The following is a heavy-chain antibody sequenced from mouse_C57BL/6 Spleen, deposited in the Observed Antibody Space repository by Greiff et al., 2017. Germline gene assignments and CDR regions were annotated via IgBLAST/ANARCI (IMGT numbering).Heavy chain of an antibody. Sequence: KESCKASGYTFTSYWMHWVKQRPGQGLEWIGEIDPSDSYTNYNQKFKGKSTLTVDKSSSTAYMQLSSLTSEDSAVYYCARRITTVVATDAMDYWGQGTSVTVSS. CDR1: GYTFTSYW. CDR3: ARRITTVVATDAMDY. J-gene: IGHJ4*01. D-gene: IGHD1-1*01. CDR2: IDPSDSYT. V-gene: IGHV1-69*01.